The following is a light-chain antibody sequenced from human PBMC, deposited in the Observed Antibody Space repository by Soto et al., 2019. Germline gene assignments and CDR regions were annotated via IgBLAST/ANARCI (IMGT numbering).Light chain of an antibody. CDR1: QSVSSY. J-gene: IGKJ2*01. CDR2: DAS. V-gene: IGKV3-11*01. Sequence: IVLTQSPATLSLSPGERATLSCRASQSVSSYFAWYQQKPGQAPRLLIYDASNRATGIPARFSGSGSGTXXXXXXXXXXXXXFAVYYCQQRGSWPRTFGQGTRLEIK. CDR3: QQRGSWPRT.